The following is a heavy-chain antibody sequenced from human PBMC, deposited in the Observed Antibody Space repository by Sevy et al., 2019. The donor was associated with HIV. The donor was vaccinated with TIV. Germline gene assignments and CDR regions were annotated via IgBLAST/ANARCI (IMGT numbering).Heavy chain of an antibody. CDR2: ISRTSTTT. V-gene: IGHV3-48*02. D-gene: IGHD3-22*01. J-gene: IGHJ5*02. CDR1: GFTFSTYS. Sequence: GGSQRLSCKASGFTFSTYSMHWVHQAPGKGLEWVSSISRTSTTTYYADSAKGRFTISRDNAKNSLYLQMNSLRDEDTAVYYCAREAYYYDSREENWFDPWGQGTLVTVSS. CDR3: AREAYYYDSREENWFDP.